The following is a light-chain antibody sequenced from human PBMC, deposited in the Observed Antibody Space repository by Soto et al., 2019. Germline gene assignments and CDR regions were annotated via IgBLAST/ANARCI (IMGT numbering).Light chain of an antibody. J-gene: IGKJ1*01. Sequence: DIQMTQSPSSLSASVGDRVTITCRASQSITSYLNWYQQKPGKAPKLLIDAASSLQSGVSSRFSGSASGTDFTLTISSLQPEDFATYYCQQTYSTPQTFGQGTKVKIK. CDR1: QSITSY. CDR3: QQTYSTPQT. CDR2: AAS. V-gene: IGKV1-39*01.